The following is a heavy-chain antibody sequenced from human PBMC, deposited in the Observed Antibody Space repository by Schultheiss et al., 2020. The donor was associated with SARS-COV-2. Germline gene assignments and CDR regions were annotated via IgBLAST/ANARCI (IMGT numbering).Heavy chain of an antibody. CDR2: IKSKTDGGTT. CDR1: GFTFSNAW. J-gene: IGHJ4*02. V-gene: IGHV3-15*01. Sequence: GGSLRLSYAASGFTFSNAWMSWVRQAPGKGLEWVGRIKSKTDGGTTDYAAPVKGRFTISRDDSKNTLYLQMNSLKTEDTAVYYCTTVARELLLGVDYWGQGTLVTVSS. CDR3: TTVARELLLGVDY. D-gene: IGHD1-26*01.